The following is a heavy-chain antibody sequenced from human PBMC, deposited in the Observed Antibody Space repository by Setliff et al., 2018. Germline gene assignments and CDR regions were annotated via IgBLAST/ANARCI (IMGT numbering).Heavy chain of an antibody. J-gene: IGHJ5*02. CDR1: GYTFTSYA. CDR3: ARDEGSVYDSLTGYYNSIHWFDP. Sequence: PGGSLRLSCAASGYTFTSYAMHWVRQAPGQRLEWMGWINAGNGNTKYSQKFQGRVTITRDTSASTAYMELSSLRSEDTAVYYCARDEGSVYDSLTGYYNSIHWFDPWGQGTLVTVSS. V-gene: IGHV1-3*01. CDR2: INAGNGNT. D-gene: IGHD3-9*01.